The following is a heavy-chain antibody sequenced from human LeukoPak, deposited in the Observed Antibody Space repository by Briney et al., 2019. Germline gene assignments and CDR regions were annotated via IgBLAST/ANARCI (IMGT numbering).Heavy chain of an antibody. D-gene: IGHD5-18*01. J-gene: IGHJ4*02. V-gene: IGHV3-23*01. CDR1: GFTFSSFA. CDR3: AKDLGRYNYGLACYWFEY. Sequence: GGSLSLSCAASGFTFSSFAMSWVRQAPGKGLVWVSGIRGSGDSAYYADSVKCWLNISRDNYTNTLYLQMNSVRVADTAVYYCAKDLGRYNYGLACYWFEYWGQGTLVTVSS. CDR2: IRGSGDSA.